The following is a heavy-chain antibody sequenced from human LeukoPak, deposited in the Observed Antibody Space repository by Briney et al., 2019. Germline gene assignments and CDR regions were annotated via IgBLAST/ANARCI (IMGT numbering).Heavy chain of an antibody. CDR2: INWNGGST. D-gene: IGHD6-19*01. CDR3: AGGDRNGWYFDY. J-gene: IGHJ4*02. Sequence: GGSLRLSCAASGFRFDDHGMSWVRQAPGKGLKWVSGINWNGGSTGYGDSVKGRFTISRDNAKNSLYLQMNSLRAEDTALYYCAGGDRNGWYFDYWGQGILVTVSS. V-gene: IGHV3-20*04. CDR1: GFRFDDHG.